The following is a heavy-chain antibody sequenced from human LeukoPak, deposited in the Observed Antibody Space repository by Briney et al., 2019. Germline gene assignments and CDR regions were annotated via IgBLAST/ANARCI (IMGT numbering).Heavy chain of an antibody. CDR2: VYSSGST. D-gene: IGHD1-26*01. V-gene: IGHV4-59*01. J-gene: IGHJ3*02. CDR1: GGSISSYY. Sequence: SETLSLTCTVSGGSISSYYWSWIRQPPGKGLDWIGYVYSSGSTNYNPSLKSRVTISVDTSKNQFSLKLSSVTAADTAVYYCARDLHGAGAFDIWGRGTMVTVSS. CDR3: ARDLHGAGAFDI.